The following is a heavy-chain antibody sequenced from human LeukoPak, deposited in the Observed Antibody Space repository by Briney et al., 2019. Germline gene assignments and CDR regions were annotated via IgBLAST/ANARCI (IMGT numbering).Heavy chain of an antibody. J-gene: IGHJ4*02. CDR1: GFTFSKYG. Sequence: PGGSLRLSCEVSGFTFSKYGMHWVRQAPGKGLEWGSTIRYDGSTEYYADSVRGRFTISRDNSGNTLFLQMNGLGAEDTAVYYCVRDTITYDIFTGSPDYWGQGTLVIV. D-gene: IGHD3-9*01. V-gene: IGHV3-30*02. CDR3: VRDTITYDIFTGSPDY. CDR2: IRYDGSTE.